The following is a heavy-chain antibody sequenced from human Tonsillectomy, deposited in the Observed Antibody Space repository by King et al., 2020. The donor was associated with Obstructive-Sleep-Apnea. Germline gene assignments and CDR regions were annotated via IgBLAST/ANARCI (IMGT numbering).Heavy chain of an antibody. CDR1: GFSLGTARMG. J-gene: IGHJ4*02. CDR2: IFSDDEK. V-gene: IGHV2-26*01. D-gene: IGHD6-19*01. Sequence: VTLKESGPVLVKPTETLTLTCTVSGFSLGTARMGVSWIRQPPGRALEWLAHIFSDDEKSYTTSLKSRLTISKDTSKSQVVLTMTNMDPVDTATYYCARMVSAVAGTVDYWGQGTLVTVSS. CDR3: ARMVSAVAGTVDY.